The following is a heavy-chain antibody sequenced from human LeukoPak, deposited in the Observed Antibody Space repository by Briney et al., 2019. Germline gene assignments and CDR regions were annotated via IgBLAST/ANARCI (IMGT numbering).Heavy chain of an antibody. J-gene: IGHJ4*02. CDR2: ISGSGGST. CDR3: AKDLIWFGELSDDY. CDR1: GFTFSSYA. Sequence: PGGSLRLSCAASGFTFSSYAMSWVRQAPGKGLEWVSAISGSGGSTYYADSVKGRFTISRDNSKNTLYLQMNSLRAEDTAVYYCAKDLIWFGELSDDYWGQGTLLTVSS. V-gene: IGHV3-23*01. D-gene: IGHD3-10*01.